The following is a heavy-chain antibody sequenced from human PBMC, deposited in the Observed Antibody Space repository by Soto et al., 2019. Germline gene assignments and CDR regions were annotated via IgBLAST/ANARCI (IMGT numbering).Heavy chain of an antibody. CDR1: GFTFSSYS. CDR3: ARDGTYYDILTGYSIYYYYGMDV. Sequence: EVQLVESGGGLVKPGGSLRLSCAASGFTFSSYSMNWVRQAPGKGLEWVSSISSSSSYIYYADSVKGRFTISRDNAKNSLYLQMNSLRDEDTAVYYCARDGTYYDILTGYSIYYYYGMDVWGQGTTVTVSS. V-gene: IGHV3-21*01. CDR2: ISSSSSYI. D-gene: IGHD3-9*01. J-gene: IGHJ6*02.